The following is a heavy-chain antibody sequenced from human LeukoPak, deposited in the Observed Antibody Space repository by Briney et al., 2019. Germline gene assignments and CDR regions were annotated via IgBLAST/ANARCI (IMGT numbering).Heavy chain of an antibody. Sequence: ASVKVSCKASGYTLTTYYIQWVRQAPRQGLEWMGIINTNGGSTTYAQKFQGRVTMTRDTSPSTVFMELSSLRSEDTAVYYCARVRGGAYFDPWGQGTLVTVSS. V-gene: IGHV1-46*01. CDR1: GYTLTTYY. CDR2: INTNGGST. CDR3: ARVRGGAYFDP. D-gene: IGHD3-16*01. J-gene: IGHJ5*02.